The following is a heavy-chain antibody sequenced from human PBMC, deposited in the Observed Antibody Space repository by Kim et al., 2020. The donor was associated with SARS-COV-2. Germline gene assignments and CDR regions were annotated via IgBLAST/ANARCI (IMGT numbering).Heavy chain of an antibody. CDR1: GFTFSSYG. D-gene: IGHD3-22*01. Sequence: GGSLRLSCAASGFTFSSYGMHWVRQAPGKGLEWVAVIWYDGSNKYYADSVKGRFTISRDNSKNTLYLQMNSLRAEDTAVYYCARDYYDSSGGYGMDVWGQGTTVTVSS. CDR3: ARDYYDSSGGYGMDV. V-gene: IGHV3-33*01. CDR2: IWYDGSNK. J-gene: IGHJ6*02.